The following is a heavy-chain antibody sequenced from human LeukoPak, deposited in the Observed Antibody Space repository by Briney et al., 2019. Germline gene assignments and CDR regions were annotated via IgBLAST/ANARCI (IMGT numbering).Heavy chain of an antibody. D-gene: IGHD1-1*01. CDR2: ISAYNGNT. J-gene: IGHJ4*02. CDR3: AREPNWNDEKTFDY. Sequence: GASVKVSCKASGYTFTSYGISWVRQAPGQGLEWMGWISAYNGNTNYAQKLQGRVTMTTDTSTSTAYMELRSLRSDDTAVYYCAREPNWNDEKTFDYWGQGTPVTVSS. CDR1: GYTFTSYG. V-gene: IGHV1-18*01.